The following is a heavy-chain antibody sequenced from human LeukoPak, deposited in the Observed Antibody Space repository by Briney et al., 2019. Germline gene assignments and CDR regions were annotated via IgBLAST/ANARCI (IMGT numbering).Heavy chain of an antibody. CDR1: GGSISSYY. Sequence: SETLSLTCTVSGGSISSYYWSWIRQPPGKGLEWIGYIYYSGSTNYNPSLKSRVTISVDTSKNQFSLKLSSVTAADTAVYYCARGPYYDFWSGYYSIYYFDYWGQGTLVTVSS. CDR2: IYYSGST. D-gene: IGHD3-3*01. V-gene: IGHV4-59*01. CDR3: ARGPYYDFWSGYYSIYYFDY. J-gene: IGHJ4*02.